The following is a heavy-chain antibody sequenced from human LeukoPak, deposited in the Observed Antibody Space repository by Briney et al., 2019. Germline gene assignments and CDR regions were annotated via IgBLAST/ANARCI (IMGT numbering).Heavy chain of an antibody. CDR3: ASKPKGYCTNGVCYSVFDY. CDR2: IYYSGST. D-gene: IGHD2-8*01. V-gene: IGHV4-39*01. CDR1: GGSISSSSYY. Sequence: PSETLSLTCTVSGGSISSSSYYWGWIRQPPGKGLEWIGGIYYSGSTYHNPSLKSRITISVDTSKNQFSLKLSSVTAADTAVYYCASKPKGYCTNGVCYSVFDYWGQGTLVTVSS. J-gene: IGHJ4*02.